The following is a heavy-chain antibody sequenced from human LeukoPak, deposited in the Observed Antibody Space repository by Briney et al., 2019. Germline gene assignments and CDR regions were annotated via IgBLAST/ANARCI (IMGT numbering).Heavy chain of an antibody. CDR2: ISYSGSS. D-gene: IGHD3-16*01. V-gene: IGHV4-59*08. J-gene: IGHJ4*02. CDR3: ARLQIGGSYYFGY. Sequence: KPSETLSLTCTVSGGSISSYYWSWIWQPPGKGLEWIGYISYSGSSNYNPSLKSRVTISVDTSKNQFSLKLSSVTAADTAVYYCARLQIGGSYYFGYWGQGTLVTVSS. CDR1: GGSISSYY.